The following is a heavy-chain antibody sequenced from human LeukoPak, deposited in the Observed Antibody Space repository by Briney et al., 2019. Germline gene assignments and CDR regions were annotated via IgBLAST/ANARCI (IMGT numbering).Heavy chain of an antibody. J-gene: IGHJ4*03. CDR3: ARISGSYFDY. CDR2: IYYSGST. Sequence: PSESLSLTCTLSGGSISSYYWSWIRQPPGKGLEWIGYIYYSGSTNYNPSLKSRVTISVDTSKNQFSLKLSSVTAADTAVYYCARISGSYFDYWGQATQGTVSS. V-gene: IGHV4-59*01. D-gene: IGHD1-26*01. CDR1: GGSISSYY.